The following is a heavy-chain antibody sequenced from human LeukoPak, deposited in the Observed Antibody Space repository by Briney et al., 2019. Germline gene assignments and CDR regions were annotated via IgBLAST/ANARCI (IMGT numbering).Heavy chain of an antibody. CDR3: TREGMGTTSSAWFDP. Sequence: GRSLRLSCAASGFTFNNYAMHWVRQAPGKGLQWVAVISYDGSNKYYADSVKGRFTISRDNSKNTLYLQMNSLRAEDTAVYYCTREGMGTTSSAWFDPWGQGTLVTVPS. V-gene: IGHV3-30*04. CDR1: GFTFNNYA. CDR2: ISYDGSNK. J-gene: IGHJ5*02. D-gene: IGHD1-7*01.